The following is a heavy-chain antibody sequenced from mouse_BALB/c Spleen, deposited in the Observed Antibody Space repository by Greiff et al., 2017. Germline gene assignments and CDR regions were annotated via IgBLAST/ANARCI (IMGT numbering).Heavy chain of an antibody. D-gene: IGHD1-1*01. Sequence: QVQLKESGPQLVRPGASVKISCKASGFSFTSYWMHWVKQRPGQGLEWIGMIDPSDSETRLNQKFKDKDKLTVDKSSSTAYMQLSSPTSEDSAVYYCARGYGSSSYEMDDGGEGTTVT. CDR2: IDPSDSET. V-gene: IGHV1S126*01. CDR3: ARGYGSSSYEMDD. J-gene: IGHJ4*01. CDR1: GFSFTSYW.